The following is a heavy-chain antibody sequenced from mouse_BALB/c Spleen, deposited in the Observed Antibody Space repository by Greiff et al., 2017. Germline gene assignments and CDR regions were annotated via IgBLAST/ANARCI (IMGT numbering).Heavy chain of an antibody. CDR3: ARNYGSSLLGFAY. V-gene: IGHV2-2*02. Sequence: QVQLKQSGPGLVQPSQSLSITCTVSGFSLTSYGVHWVRQSPGKGLEWMGVIWSGGSTDYNAAVISRLSISKDNSKSQVFFKMNSLQANDTAIYYCARNYGSSLLGFAYWGQGTLVTGSA. CDR1: GFSLTSYG. CDR2: IWSGGST. J-gene: IGHJ3*01. D-gene: IGHD1-1*01.